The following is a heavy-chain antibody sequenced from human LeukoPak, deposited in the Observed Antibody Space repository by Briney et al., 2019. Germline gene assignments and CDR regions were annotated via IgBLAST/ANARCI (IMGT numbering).Heavy chain of an antibody. CDR2: INPNSGGT. V-gene: IGHV1-2*02. Sequence: ASVTVSCKASGYTFTGYYMHWVRQAPGQGLEWMGWINPNSGGTNYAQKFQGRVTMTRDTSISTAYMELSRLRSDDTAVYYGASSMVRGVITPLFDYWGQGALVTVSS. CDR1: GYTFTGYY. J-gene: IGHJ4*02. D-gene: IGHD3-10*01. CDR3: ASSMVRGVITPLFDY.